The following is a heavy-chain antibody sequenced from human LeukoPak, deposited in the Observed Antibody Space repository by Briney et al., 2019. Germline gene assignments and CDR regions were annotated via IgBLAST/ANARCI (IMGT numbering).Heavy chain of an antibody. D-gene: IGHD3-22*01. V-gene: IGHV1-2*02. CDR1: GYTFNAYY. CDR2: INPNSGGT. CDR3: ARGYRKHYYDSSGYSGAFDI. Sequence: ASVKVSCKASGYTFNAYYIHWLRQAPGQGLEWMGWINPNSGGTNYAQKFQGRVTMTRDTSISTAYMELSRLRSDDTAVYYCARGYRKHYYDSSGYSGAFDIWGQGTMVTVSS. J-gene: IGHJ3*02.